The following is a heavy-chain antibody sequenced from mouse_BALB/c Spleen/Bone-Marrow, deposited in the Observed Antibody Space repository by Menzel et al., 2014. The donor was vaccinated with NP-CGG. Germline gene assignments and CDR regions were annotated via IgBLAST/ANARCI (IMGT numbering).Heavy chain of an antibody. CDR3: ARGGELRPWFAY. CDR1: GFTFSSYA. J-gene: IGHJ3*01. V-gene: IGHV5-6-5*01. CDR2: ISSGGNT. D-gene: IGHD2-4*01. Sequence: EVKLMESGGGLVKPGGSLKLSCAASGFTFSSYAVSWVRQTPEKRLEWVASISSGGNTYYPDSMKGRFTISRDNARNILYLQMSSLRSEDTAMYYCARGGELRPWFAYWGQGTLVTVSA.